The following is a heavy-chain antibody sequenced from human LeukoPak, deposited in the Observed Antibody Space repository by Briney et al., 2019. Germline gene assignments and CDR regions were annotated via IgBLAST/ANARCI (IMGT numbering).Heavy chain of an antibody. J-gene: IGHJ5*02. CDR2: IRYDGSKK. V-gene: IGHV3-30*02. CDR3: AKDGGYSNKITNWFDT. Sequence: GGSLRLSCAASGFTFSSYGMHWVRQAPGKGLEWVAFIRYDGSKKYYADSVQGRVSISRDNSKNTLYMQMNSLRAEDTAVYYCAKDGGYSNKITNWFDTWGQGTLVTVSS. CDR1: GFTFSSYG. D-gene: IGHD4-11*01.